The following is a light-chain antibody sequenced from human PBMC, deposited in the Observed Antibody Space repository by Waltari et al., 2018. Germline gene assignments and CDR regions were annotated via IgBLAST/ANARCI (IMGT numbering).Light chain of an antibody. CDR3: CSYAGSYTHVV. V-gene: IGLV2-11*01. CDR2: EVT. J-gene: IGLJ2*01. Sequence: QSALTQPRPVSGSPGQSVTIPCTGTSSAVGGYDYVSWYQHPLGKAPKLMICEVTKRPSGVPDRFSGSKSGNTASLTISGLQAEDEADYYCCSYAGSYTHVVFGGGTKLTVL. CDR1: SSAVGGYDY.